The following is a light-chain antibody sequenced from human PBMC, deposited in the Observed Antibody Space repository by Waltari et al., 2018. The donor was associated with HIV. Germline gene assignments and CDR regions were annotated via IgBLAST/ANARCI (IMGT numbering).Light chain of an antibody. CDR3: QQYNNLPPWT. CDR2: GAS. CDR1: QSVSSN. J-gene: IGKJ1*01. Sequence: EIVMTQSPATLSVSPGERATLSCKASQSVSSNLAWYQQKPGQAPRPLIYGASTRATGIPARFSGSGSVTEFTLTISSLHSEDFAVYFCQQYNNLPPWTFGQVTKVEIK. V-gene: IGKV3-15*01.